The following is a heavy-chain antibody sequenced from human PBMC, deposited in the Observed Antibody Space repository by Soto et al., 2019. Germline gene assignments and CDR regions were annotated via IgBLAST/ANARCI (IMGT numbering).Heavy chain of an antibody. CDR1: GFTFSSYG. Sequence: GGSLRLSCAASGFTFSSYGMHWVRQAPGKGLEWVAVISYDGSNKYYADSVKGRFTISRDNSKNTLYLQMNSLRAEDTAVYYCAKVAGSGSYYGDYYYYYGMDVWGQGTTVTVSS. V-gene: IGHV3-30*18. CDR2: ISYDGSNK. CDR3: AKVAGSGSYYGDYYYYYGMDV. D-gene: IGHD3-10*01. J-gene: IGHJ6*02.